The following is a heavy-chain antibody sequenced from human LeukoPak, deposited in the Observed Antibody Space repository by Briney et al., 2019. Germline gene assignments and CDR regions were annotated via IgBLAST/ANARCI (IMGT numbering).Heavy chain of an antibody. CDR1: GFTFTMFS. CDR2: IRGRSDTT. Sequence: GGSLRLSCAASGFTFTMFSMNWLRQAPGKGLEWIAFIRGRSDTTYYADSVQGRFTISRDNAEDSVYLQMNSLRAEDTAVYYCARTGGFSKYYFDYWGQGTLVTVSS. V-gene: IGHV3-48*01. J-gene: IGHJ4*02. CDR3: ARTGGFSKYYFDY. D-gene: IGHD3-16*01.